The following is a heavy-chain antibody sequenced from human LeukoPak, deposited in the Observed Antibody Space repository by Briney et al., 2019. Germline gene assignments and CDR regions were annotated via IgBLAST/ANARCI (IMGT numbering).Heavy chain of an antibody. CDR2: IFYGGST. CDR1: GDSITSSSFY. Sequence: SETLSLTCTVSGDSITSSSFYWDWIRQPPGKGLEWIGSIFYGGSTYYNPSLRSRVSISVDTSKNQFSLRLSSVPAADTAVYYCASRGDPGEFYSWGQGTLVTVSS. J-gene: IGHJ4*02. V-gene: IGHV4-39*01. CDR3: ASRGDPGEFYS. D-gene: IGHD3-16*01.